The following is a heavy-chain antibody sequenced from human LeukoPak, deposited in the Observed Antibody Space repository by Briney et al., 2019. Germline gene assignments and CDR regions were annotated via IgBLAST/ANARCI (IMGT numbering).Heavy chain of an antibody. V-gene: IGHV1-69*04. CDR2: IIPILGIA. J-gene: IGHJ4*02. CDR1: GGTFSSYA. Sequence: SVKVSCKASGGTFSSYAISWVRQAPGQGLEWMGRIIPILGIANYAQKFQGRVTITADKSTSTAYMELSSLRSEDTAVYYCASPDCSSTSCSQAAAIWYYFDYWGQGTLVTVSS. D-gene: IGHD2-2*01. CDR3: ASPDCSSTSCSQAAAIWYYFDY.